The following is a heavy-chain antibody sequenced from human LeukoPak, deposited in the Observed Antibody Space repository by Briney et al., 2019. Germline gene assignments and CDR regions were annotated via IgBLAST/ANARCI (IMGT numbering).Heavy chain of an antibody. CDR3: ARGSRDSSGYHWYFDL. Sequence: SGGSLRLSCAASGFTFSDYYMSWIRQAPGKGLEWVSYISSSGSTIYYADSVKGRFTISRDNAKNSLYLQMNSLRAEDTAVYYCARGSRDSSGYHWYFDLWGRGTLVTVSS. D-gene: IGHD3-22*01. J-gene: IGHJ2*01. V-gene: IGHV3-11*01. CDR1: GFTFSDYY. CDR2: ISSSGSTI.